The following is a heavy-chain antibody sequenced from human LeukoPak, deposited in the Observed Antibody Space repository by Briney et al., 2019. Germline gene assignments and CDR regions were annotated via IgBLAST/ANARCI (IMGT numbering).Heavy chain of an antibody. Sequence: GGPLRLPFAASGFPFSSYWMIWPPRPPGKGLEWVANIKQEESENYYVDSVKGRFTISRDNAKNSLYLQMNSLRAEDTAVYYCARDPYSSGWPSYYYYGMDVWGQGTTVTVSS. V-gene: IGHV3-7*01. CDR3: ARDPYSSGWPSYYYYGMDV. D-gene: IGHD6-19*01. CDR1: GFPFSSYW. CDR2: IKQEESEN. J-gene: IGHJ6*02.